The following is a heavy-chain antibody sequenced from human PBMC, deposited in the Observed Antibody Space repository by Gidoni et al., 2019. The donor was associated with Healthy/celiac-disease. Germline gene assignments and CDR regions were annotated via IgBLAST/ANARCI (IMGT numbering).Heavy chain of an antibody. Sequence: QVQLQQWGAGLLKPSETLSLTCAVYGGSFSGYSWSWIRQPPGKGLEWIGEINHSGSTNYNPSLKSRVTISVDTSKNQFSLKLSSVTAADTAVYYCARGRDGYNYPDHRAFDYWGQGTLVTVSS. CDR2: INHSGST. J-gene: IGHJ4*02. CDR3: ARGRDGYNYPDHRAFDY. V-gene: IGHV4-34*01. D-gene: IGHD5-12*01. CDR1: GGSFSGYS.